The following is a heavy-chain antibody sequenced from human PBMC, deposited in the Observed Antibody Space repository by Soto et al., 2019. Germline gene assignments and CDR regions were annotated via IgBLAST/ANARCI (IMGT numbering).Heavy chain of an antibody. CDR1: GYTFTTYG. V-gene: IGHV1-18*01. CDR3: ARGITFGGVLNGMDV. D-gene: IGHD3-16*01. J-gene: IGHJ6*02. Sequence: QVQLVQSGAEVKKPGASVKVSCKASGYTFTTYGITWVRQAPGQGLEWMGWINTYNGKTYYAHKLQGRVTMTTDTSTSTAYMELRSLRSDDTAVYYCARGITFGGVLNGMDVWGQGTTVTVSS. CDR2: INTYNGKT.